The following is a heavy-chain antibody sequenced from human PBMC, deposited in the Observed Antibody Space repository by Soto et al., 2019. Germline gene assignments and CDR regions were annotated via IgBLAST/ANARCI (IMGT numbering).Heavy chain of an antibody. Sequence: GGSLRLSCAASGFTFSSYEMNWVRQAPGKGLEWVSYISSSGSTIYYAGSVKGRFTISRDNAKNSLYLQMNSLRAEDTAVYYCARNYDFWSGYSPYYGMDVWGQGTTVTV. V-gene: IGHV3-48*03. CDR1: GFTFSSYE. D-gene: IGHD3-3*01. CDR3: ARNYDFWSGYSPYYGMDV. CDR2: ISSSGSTI. J-gene: IGHJ6*02.